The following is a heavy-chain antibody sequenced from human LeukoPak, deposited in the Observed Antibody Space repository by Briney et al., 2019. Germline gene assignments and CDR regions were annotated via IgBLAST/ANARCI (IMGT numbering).Heavy chain of an antibody. CDR2: ISGSGGST. CDR1: GFTFSDHY. V-gene: IGHV3-23*01. D-gene: IGHD4-17*01. CDR3: AKGFDYGDYAATNFDY. J-gene: IGHJ4*02. Sequence: PGGSLRLSCAASGFTFSDHYMDWVRQAPGKGLEWVSAISGSGGSTYYADSVKGRFTISRDNSKNTLYLQMNSLRAEDTAVYYCAKGFDYGDYAATNFDYWGQGTLVTVSS.